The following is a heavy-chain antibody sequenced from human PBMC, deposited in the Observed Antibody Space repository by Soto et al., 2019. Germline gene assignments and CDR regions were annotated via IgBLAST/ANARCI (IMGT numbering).Heavy chain of an antibody. CDR2: ISSSSSTI. CDR1: GFTFSSYN. D-gene: IGHD1-26*01. V-gene: IGHV3-48*02. Sequence: GGSLRLSCEASGFTFSSYNLNWVRQAPGKGLEWVSYISSSSSTIHYADSVKGRFTISRDNAKNSLYLQMNSLRDEDTAVYYCARAPGESGSYYGFFDYWGQGTLVTVSS. CDR3: ARAPGESGSYYGFFDY. J-gene: IGHJ4*02.